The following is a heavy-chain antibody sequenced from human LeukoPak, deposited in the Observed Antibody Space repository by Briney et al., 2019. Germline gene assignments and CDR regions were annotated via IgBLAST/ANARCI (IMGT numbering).Heavy chain of an antibody. Sequence: ASETLSLTCAVYGGSFSGYYWSWIRQPPGKGLEWIGEINHSGSTNYNPSLKSRVTISVDTSKNQFSLKLSSVTAADTAVYYCARPLYSNNYYGMDVWGQGTTVTVSS. CDR2: INHSGST. V-gene: IGHV4-34*01. D-gene: IGHD6-13*01. CDR3: ARPLYSNNYYGMDV. J-gene: IGHJ6*02. CDR1: GGSFSGYY.